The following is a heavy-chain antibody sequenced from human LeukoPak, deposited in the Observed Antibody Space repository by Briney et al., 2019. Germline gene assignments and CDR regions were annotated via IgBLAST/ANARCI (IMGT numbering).Heavy chain of an antibody. V-gene: IGHV3-23*01. CDR3: AKLSGNDAFDI. CDR2: VSAGGTNT. Sequence: GGSLRLSCVGSPVTFGTSAMSWVRQAPGKGLEWVSAVSAGGTNTYYADSVEGRFTISRDNSKNTFYLQMNSLRAEDTSVYYCAKLSGNDAFDIWGQGAMVTVSS. D-gene: IGHD1-26*01. J-gene: IGHJ3*02. CDR1: PVTFGTSA.